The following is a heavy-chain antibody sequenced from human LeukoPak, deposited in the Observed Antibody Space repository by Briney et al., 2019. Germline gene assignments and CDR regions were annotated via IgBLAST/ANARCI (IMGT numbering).Heavy chain of an antibody. CDR1: GYSISSGYY. V-gene: IGHV4-38-2*01. CDR2: IYHSEST. Sequence: SETLSLTCAVSGYSISSGYYWGWIRQPPGKGLEWIGSIYHSESTYYNPSLKSRVTISVDTSKNQFSLKLSSVTAADTAVYYCASTPDAPYCSSTSCYTFRFDPWGQGTLVTVSS. CDR3: ASTPDAPYCSSTSCYTFRFDP. J-gene: IGHJ5*02. D-gene: IGHD2-2*02.